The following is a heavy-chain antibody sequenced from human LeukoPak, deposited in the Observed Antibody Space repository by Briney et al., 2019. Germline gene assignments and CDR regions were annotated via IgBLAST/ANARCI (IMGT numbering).Heavy chain of an antibody. CDR1: GITFSRYG. Sequence: GGSLRLSCAASGITFSRYGMHWVRQAPGKRLEWVAAIRNDGSNKYYVDSVKGRFTISRDNSKNTLYLQMDSLRVEDTAVYYCARGDSSGYHYHYYGMDVWGQGTTVTVSS. CDR3: ARGDSSGYHYHYYGMDV. V-gene: IGHV3-33*01. J-gene: IGHJ6*02. D-gene: IGHD3-22*01. CDR2: IRNDGSNK.